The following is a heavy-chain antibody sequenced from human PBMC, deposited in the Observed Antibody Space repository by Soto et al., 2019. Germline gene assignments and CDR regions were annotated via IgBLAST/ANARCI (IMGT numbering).Heavy chain of an antibody. Sequence: PGGSLRLSCAASGFTFSSYWMHWVRQAPGKGLVWVSRINSDGSSTSYADSVKGRFTISRDNAKNTLYLQMNSLRAEDTAVYYCATFDIVVVPAAHSDYYMDVWGKGTTVTVSS. V-gene: IGHV3-74*01. J-gene: IGHJ6*03. D-gene: IGHD2-2*01. CDR2: INSDGSST. CDR1: GFTFSSYW. CDR3: ATFDIVVVPAAHSDYYMDV.